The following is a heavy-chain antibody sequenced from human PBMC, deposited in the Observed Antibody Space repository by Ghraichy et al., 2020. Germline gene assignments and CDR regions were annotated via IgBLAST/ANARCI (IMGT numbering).Heavy chain of an antibody. CDR3: ARLSAVAGTD. CDR2: IYYSGST. Sequence: SETLSLTCTVSGGSISSSSYYWGWIRQPPGKGLEWIGSIYYSGSTYYNPSLKSRVTISVDTSKNQFSLKLSSVTAADTAVYYCARLSAVAGTDWGQGTLVTVSS. D-gene: IGHD6-19*01. V-gene: IGHV4-39*01. CDR1: GGSISSSSYY. J-gene: IGHJ4*02.